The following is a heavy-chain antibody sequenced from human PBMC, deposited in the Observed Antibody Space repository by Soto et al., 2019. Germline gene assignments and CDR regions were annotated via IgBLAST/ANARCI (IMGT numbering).Heavy chain of an antibody. V-gene: IGHV3-30-3*01. D-gene: IGHD2-15*01. J-gene: IGHJ4*02. CDR3: ARQVLWSRYFDY. Sequence: QVQLVESGGGVVQPGRSLRLSCAAYGFIFSNYVMYWVRQAPGKGLEWVSFMSYDGTTKYYADSVKGRFTISRDNSKNTLYLQMNSLRPEDTAVYYCARQVLWSRYFDYWGQGTLVTVSS. CDR2: MSYDGTTK. CDR1: GFIFSNYV.